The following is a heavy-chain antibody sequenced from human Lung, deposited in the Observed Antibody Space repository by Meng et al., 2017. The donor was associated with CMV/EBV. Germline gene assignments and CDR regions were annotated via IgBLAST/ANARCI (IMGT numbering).Heavy chain of an antibody. V-gene: IGHV6-1*01. CDR1: GDSVSSNSAA. Sequence: SXTXSLXCAIFGDSVSSNSAAWNWIRQSPSRGLEWLGRTYYRSKWYNDYAVSVKSRITINPDTSKNQFSLQLNSVTPEDTAVYYCAREGPTVTPFDYWGQGTLVTVSS. J-gene: IGHJ4*02. CDR2: TYYRSKWYN. CDR3: AREGPTVTPFDY. D-gene: IGHD4-17*01.